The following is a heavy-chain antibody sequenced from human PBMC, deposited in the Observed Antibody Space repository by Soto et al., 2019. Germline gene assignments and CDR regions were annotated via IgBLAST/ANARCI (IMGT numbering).Heavy chain of an antibody. CDR1: GFTFSDYY. CDR2: ISSSGSTI. Sequence: GGSLRLSCAASGFTFSDYYMSWIRQAPGKGLEWVSYISSSGSTIYYADSVKGRFTISRDNAKNSLYLQMNSLRAEDTAVYYCAREPYTLSYYYYMDVWGKGTTVTVSS. D-gene: IGHD2-2*02. J-gene: IGHJ6*03. V-gene: IGHV3-11*01. CDR3: AREPYTLSYYYYMDV.